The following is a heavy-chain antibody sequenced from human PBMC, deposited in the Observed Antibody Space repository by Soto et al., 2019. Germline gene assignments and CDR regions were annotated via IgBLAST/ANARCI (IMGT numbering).Heavy chain of an antibody. CDR2: IKQDGSEK. Sequence: EVQLVESGGGLVQPGGSLRLSCAASGFTFSSYWMSWVRQAPGKGLEWVANIKQDGSEKYYVDSVKGRFTISRDNAKNSLYLQMNSLRAEDTAVYYCARSIAARLNWFDHWGQGTLVTVSS. D-gene: IGHD6-6*01. CDR1: GFTFSSYW. J-gene: IGHJ5*02. CDR3: ARSIAARLNWFDH. V-gene: IGHV3-7*01.